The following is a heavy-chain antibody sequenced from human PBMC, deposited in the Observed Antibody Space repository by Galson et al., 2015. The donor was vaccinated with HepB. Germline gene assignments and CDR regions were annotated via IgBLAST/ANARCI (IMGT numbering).Heavy chain of an antibody. CDR2: ISYDGSNK. Sequence: SLRLSCAASGFTFSSYAMHWVRQAPGKGLEWVAVISYDGSNKYYADSVKGRFTISRDNSKNTLYLQMNSLRAEDTAVYYCAREDSRALYYFDYWGQGTLVTVSS. V-gene: IGHV3-30*04. CDR1: GFTFSSYA. J-gene: IGHJ4*02. CDR3: AREDSRALYYFDY. D-gene: IGHD6-13*01.